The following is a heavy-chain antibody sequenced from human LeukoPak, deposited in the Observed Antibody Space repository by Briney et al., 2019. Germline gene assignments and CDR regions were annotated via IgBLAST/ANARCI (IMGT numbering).Heavy chain of an antibody. Sequence: ASVKVSCKASGYTFTSYGISGVRQAPGQGLEWMGWISAYNGNTNYAQKLQGRVTMTTDTSTSTAYMELRSLRSDDTAVYYCARRGYGGNPASYYYYYYMDVWGKGTTVTVSS. J-gene: IGHJ6*03. CDR2: ISAYNGNT. CDR1: GYTFTSYG. V-gene: IGHV1-18*01. CDR3: ARRGYGGNPASYYYYYYMDV. D-gene: IGHD4-23*01.